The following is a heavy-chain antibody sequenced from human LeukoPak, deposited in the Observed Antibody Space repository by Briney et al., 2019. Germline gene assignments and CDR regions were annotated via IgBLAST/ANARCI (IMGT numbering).Heavy chain of an antibody. CDR3: ARGSSRSPRDAFDI. CDR2: ISPSGAST. J-gene: IGHJ3*02. Sequence: GGSVKVSCKASGYTFTSYYMHGVRQAPGQGLEWMGIISPSGASTTYAQKFQGRVTMTRDMSTSTVYMELSSLKSEDTAVYYCARGSSRSPRDAFDIWGQGTMVTVSS. CDR1: GYTFTSYY. V-gene: IGHV1-46*01.